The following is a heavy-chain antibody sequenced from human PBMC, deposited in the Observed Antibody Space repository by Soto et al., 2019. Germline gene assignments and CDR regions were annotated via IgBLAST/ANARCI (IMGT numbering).Heavy chain of an antibody. V-gene: IGHV1-46*01. D-gene: IGHD1-26*01. CDR3: ARLKVGATPTGDY. J-gene: IGHJ4*02. CDR2: INPSGGST. Sequence: QVQLVQSGAGVKKPGASVKVSCNASRYAFTSYYMHWVRQAPGQGLEWMGIINPSGGSTSYAQKVQGRVTMTRDTSTSTVYMELSSLRSEDTAVYYCARLKVGATPTGDYWGQGTLVTVSS. CDR1: RYAFTSYY.